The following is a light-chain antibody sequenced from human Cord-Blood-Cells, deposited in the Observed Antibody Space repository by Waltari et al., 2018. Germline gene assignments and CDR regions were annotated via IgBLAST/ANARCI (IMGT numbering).Light chain of an antibody. CDR1: RSYVWPYNL. Sequence: QSAPPHPASVSGSRGQSLTLPCIGTRSYVWPYNLVSWYQHHPGKAPKRTIYELSKRPSGVSNRFSGSKSGNTASLTISGLQAEDEADYYCCSYAGSSTFYVFGTGTKVTVL. CDR3: CSYAGSSTFYV. CDR2: ELS. J-gene: IGLJ1*01. V-gene: IGLV2-23*02.